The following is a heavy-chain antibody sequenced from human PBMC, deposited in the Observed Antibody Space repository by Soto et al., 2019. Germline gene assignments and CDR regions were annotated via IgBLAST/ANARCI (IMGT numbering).Heavy chain of an antibody. V-gene: IGHV4-30-2*01. CDR2: IYHSGST. CDR3: ARVTADYSYGMDV. CDR1: GGSISSGGYS. Sequence: QLQLQESGSGLVKPSQTLSLTCAVSGGSISSGGYSWSWSRQPPGKGLEWIGYIYHSGSTYYNPSLKSRVTISVDMSKNQFSLKLSSGTAADTAVYYCARVTADYSYGMDVWGQGTTVTVSS. J-gene: IGHJ6*02.